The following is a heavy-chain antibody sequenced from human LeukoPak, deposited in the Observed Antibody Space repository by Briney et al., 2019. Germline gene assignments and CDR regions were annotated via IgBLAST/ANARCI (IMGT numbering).Heavy chain of an antibody. CDR3: ARGSGDGYNPVDY. CDR1: GYTFTDYY. V-gene: IGHV1-2*02. Sequence: GASVKVSCKASGYTFTDYYVHWVRQAPGQGLEWMGWIKPNSGGTHYAQKFQGRVTMTRDTSISTAYMELSSLRSDDTAVYYCARGSGDGYNPVDYWGQGTLITVSS. J-gene: IGHJ4*02. CDR2: IKPNSGGT. D-gene: IGHD5-24*01.